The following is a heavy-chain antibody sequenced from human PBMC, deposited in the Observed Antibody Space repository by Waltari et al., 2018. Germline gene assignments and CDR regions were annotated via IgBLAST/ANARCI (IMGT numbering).Heavy chain of an antibody. CDR1: GFTFSSYG. J-gene: IGHJ6*03. D-gene: IGHD2-15*01. CDR2: IRYDGSNK. CDR3: AKGDCSGGSCYHEYYYYYMDV. V-gene: IGHV3-30*02. Sequence: QVQLVESGGGVVQPGGSLRLSCAASGFTFSSYGMHWVRPAPGKGLEWVAFIRYDGSNKYYADSVKGRFTISRDNSKNTLYLQMNSLRAEDTAVYYCAKGDCSGGSCYHEYYYYYMDVWGKGTTVTVSS.